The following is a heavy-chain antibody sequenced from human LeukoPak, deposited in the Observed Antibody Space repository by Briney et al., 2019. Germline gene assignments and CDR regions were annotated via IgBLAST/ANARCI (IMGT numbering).Heavy chain of an antibody. D-gene: IGHD6-13*01. CDR1: GYTFTSYG. CDR3: ARVLRVEQAFDY. J-gene: IGHJ4*02. CDR2: MNPNSGNT. V-gene: IGHV1-8*03. Sequence: ASVKVSCKASGYTFTSYGINWVRQATGQGLEWMGWMNPNSGNTGYAQKFQGRVTITRNTSISTAYMELSSLRSEDTAVYYCARVLRVEQAFDYWGQGTLVTVSS.